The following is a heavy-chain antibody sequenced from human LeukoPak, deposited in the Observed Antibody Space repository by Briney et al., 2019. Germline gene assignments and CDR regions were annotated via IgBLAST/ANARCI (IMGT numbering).Heavy chain of an antibody. D-gene: IGHD4-11*01. CDR2: IYIGGST. J-gene: IGHJ4*02. CDR1: GFTVSSNY. Sequence: GGSLRLSCAASGFTVSSNYMSWVRQAPGEGLEWVSVIYIGGSTYYADSVKGRFTISRDNSKNTLYLKINSLRAEDTAVYYCARVVDHDYSDYYLDYWGQGTLVTVSS. CDR3: ARVVDHDYSDYYLDY. V-gene: IGHV3-53*01.